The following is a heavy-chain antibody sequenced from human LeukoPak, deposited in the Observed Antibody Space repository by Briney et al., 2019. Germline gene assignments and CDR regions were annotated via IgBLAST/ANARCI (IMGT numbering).Heavy chain of an antibody. CDR2: IKEDGSEK. V-gene: IGHV3-7*04. CDR1: GFTFSRYW. J-gene: IGHJ3*01. D-gene: IGHD1-7*01. CDR3: ARGGGTNDL. Sequence: GGSLRLSCAASGFTFSRYWMTWVRQAPGKGLEWVANIKEDGSEKYYVDSVKGRFTISRDNANNSLCLQMNSLRAEDTAVYYCARGGGTNDLWGQGSMFTVSS.